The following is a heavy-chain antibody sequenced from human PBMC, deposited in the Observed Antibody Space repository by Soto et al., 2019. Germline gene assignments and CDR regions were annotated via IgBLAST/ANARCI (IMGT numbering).Heavy chain of an antibody. CDR2: ISSSSCYT. D-gene: IGHD3-16*02. Sequence: PGGSLRLSCAASGFTFSDYYMSWIRQAPGKGLEWVSYISSSSCYTNYADSVKGRFTISRDNAKNSLYLQMNSLRAEDTAVYYCARHSYDYVWGSYRETAPDYWGQGTLVTVSS. J-gene: IGHJ4*02. V-gene: IGHV3-11*06. CDR1: GFTFSDYY. CDR3: ARHSYDYVWGSYRETAPDY.